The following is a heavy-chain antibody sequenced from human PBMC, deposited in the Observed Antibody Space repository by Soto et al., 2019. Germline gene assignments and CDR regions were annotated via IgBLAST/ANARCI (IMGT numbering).Heavy chain of an antibody. D-gene: IGHD2-8*02. CDR2: FSLSGTT. CDR3: ARGMTPPGAPAWYYFDF. CDR1: GASIAGSSY. J-gene: IGHJ4*02. Sequence: SETLSLTCSVSGASIAGSSYWSWIRQPAGKGLEWIGRFSLSGTTNYSPSLRSRVTMSADVSKNQFSLRLTSVTAADTALYYCARGMTPPGAPAWYYFDFWGQGTLVTVSS. V-gene: IGHV4-4*07.